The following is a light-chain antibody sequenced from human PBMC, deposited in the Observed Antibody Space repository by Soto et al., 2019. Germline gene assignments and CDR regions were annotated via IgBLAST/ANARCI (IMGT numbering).Light chain of an antibody. CDR3: SSYTSSSTQV. CDR1: STDFVSYNR. Sequence: SVLTQPPSVSGSPGQSVTISCTGTSTDFVSYNRVSWYQQPPGTAPKLIIYEASNRPSGVPDRFSGSKSGNTASLTISGLQAEDEADYYCSSYTSSSTQVFGTGTKVTVL. V-gene: IGLV2-18*02. CDR2: EAS. J-gene: IGLJ1*01.